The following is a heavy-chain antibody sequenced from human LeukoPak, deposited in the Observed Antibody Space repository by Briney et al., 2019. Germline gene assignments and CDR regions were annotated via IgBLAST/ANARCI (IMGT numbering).Heavy chain of an antibody. D-gene: IGHD2/OR15-2a*01. CDR3: ARDGVPGNKYFQH. CDR2: TYYRSKWYY. V-gene: IGHV6-1*01. Sequence: SQTLSFTCAISGDSVSSNSVVWNWIRQSPSRGLEWLGRTYYRSKWYYDYAVFVKSRITINPDTSKNQFSLQLNSVTPEDTAVYYCARDGVPGNKYFQHWGQGTLVTVSS. J-gene: IGHJ1*01. CDR1: GDSVSSNSVV.